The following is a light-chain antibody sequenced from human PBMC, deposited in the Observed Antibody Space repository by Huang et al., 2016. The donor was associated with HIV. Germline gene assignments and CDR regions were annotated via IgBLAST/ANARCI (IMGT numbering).Light chain of an antibody. V-gene: IGKV1-33*01. CDR3: QHYKNLVLA. Sequence: DIQMTQSPTSLSAFVGDIVTIYCRASHRLNPYVHWYNQRPGKAPKLLIYAVSNLETGVSSRFRAGGSGTHFTLTINSLQSDDIVTYYCQHYKNLVLAFGGGTKVEIK. CDR2: AVS. J-gene: IGKJ4*01. CDR1: HRLNPY.